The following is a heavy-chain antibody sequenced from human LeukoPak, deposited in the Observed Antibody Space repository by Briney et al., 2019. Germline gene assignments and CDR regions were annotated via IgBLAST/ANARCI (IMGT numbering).Heavy chain of an antibody. Sequence: GGSLTLSCAASQFIFSNYAMSWVRQAPGKGLEWVSTISGSGGSTYYADSVKGRFTISRDNSKNTLSLQMESLRAGDTAVYFCPKGGRHIPAASDYWGQGALVTVSS. CDR1: QFIFSNYA. CDR3: PKGGRHIPAASDY. CDR2: ISGSGGST. J-gene: IGHJ4*02. D-gene: IGHD6-13*01. V-gene: IGHV3-23*01.